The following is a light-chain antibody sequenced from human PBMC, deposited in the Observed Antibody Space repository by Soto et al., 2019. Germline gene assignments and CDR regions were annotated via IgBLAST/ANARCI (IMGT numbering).Light chain of an antibody. CDR3: QQYNTYPLT. CDR1: QSISSW. V-gene: IGKV1-5*03. Sequence: DIQVTQSPSTLSASVGDRVTITCRASQSISSWLAWYQQKPGKAPNLLIYKASNLESGVPSRFSGSGSGTEFTLTVSSLQPDDFATYYCQQYNTYPLTFGQGTKVEI. CDR2: KAS. J-gene: IGKJ1*01.